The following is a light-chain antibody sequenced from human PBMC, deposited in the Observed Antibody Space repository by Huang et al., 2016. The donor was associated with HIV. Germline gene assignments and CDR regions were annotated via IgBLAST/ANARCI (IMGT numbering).Light chain of an antibody. CDR2: GTS. CDR3: QQVHSFPLT. Sequence: IQMTQSPLSVSASVGDRVTITCRASQNIVKWLAWYPVKPGKAPKLLISGTSTVQSGVPSRFSGSGSGTDFTLTVTSLQLEDFATYYCQQVHSFPLTFGGGTKVEI. CDR1: QNIVKW. J-gene: IGKJ4*01. V-gene: IGKV1D-12*01.